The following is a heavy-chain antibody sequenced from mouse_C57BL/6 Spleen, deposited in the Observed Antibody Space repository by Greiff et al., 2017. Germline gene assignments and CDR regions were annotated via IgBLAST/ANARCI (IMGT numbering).Heavy chain of an antibody. D-gene: IGHD1-1*01. CDR3: TTDYGSNYHYAMDY. CDR1: GFNIKDYY. V-gene: IGHV14-1*01. J-gene: IGHJ4*01. CDR2: IDPEDGDT. Sequence: VQLQQSGAELVRPGASVKLSCTASGFNIKDYYMHWVKQRPEQGLEWIGRIDPEDGDTEYAPKFQGKATMTADTSSNTAYLQLSSLTSEDTAVYYCTTDYGSNYHYAMDYWGQGPSVTVSS.